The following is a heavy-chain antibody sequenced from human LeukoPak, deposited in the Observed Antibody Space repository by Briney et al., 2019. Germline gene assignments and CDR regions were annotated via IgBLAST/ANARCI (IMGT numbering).Heavy chain of an antibody. J-gene: IGHJ4*02. CDR1: GLTFTNYG. V-gene: IGHV1-18*01. D-gene: IGHD1-26*01. Sequence: GASVKVSCKASGLTFTNYGFTWVRQAPGQGLEWMGWISAYDGNTNYAQTVRDRVTMTTDTSTSTAYMELRSLRSDDTAVYYCARARWQIRHSGSYYDYWGQGTLVTVSS. CDR3: ARARWQIRHSGSYYDY. CDR2: ISAYDGNT.